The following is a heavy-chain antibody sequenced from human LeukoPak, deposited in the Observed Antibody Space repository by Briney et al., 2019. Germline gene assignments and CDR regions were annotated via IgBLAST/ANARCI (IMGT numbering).Heavy chain of an antibody. CDR2: IYYSGSI. CDR1: GGSISSYY. Sequence: PSETLSLTCTVSGGSISSYYWSWIRQPPGKGLEWVGYIYYSGSINYNPSLKSRVTISVDTSRNQFSLELSSVSAADTAMYYCARRNDFDIWGPGTMVTVSS. V-gene: IGHV4-59*01. J-gene: IGHJ3*02. CDR3: ARRNDFDI.